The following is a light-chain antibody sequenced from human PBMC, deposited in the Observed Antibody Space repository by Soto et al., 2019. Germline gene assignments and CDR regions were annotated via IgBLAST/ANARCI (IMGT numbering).Light chain of an antibody. V-gene: IGKV3-15*01. CDR2: GAS. J-gene: IGKJ1*01. CDR3: QHYNNWPPWT. Sequence: IEMTQSPATLSASPGERATLSCRASQSVSSNLAWYQQKPGQAPRLLIYGASTRATGIPARFSGSGSGTEFTLPISSLQSEDFAVYYCQHYNNWPPWTFGQGTKVEIK. CDR1: QSVSSN.